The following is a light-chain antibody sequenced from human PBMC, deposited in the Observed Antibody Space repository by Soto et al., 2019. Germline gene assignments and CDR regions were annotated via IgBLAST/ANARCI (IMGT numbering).Light chain of an antibody. J-gene: IGKJ3*01. CDR1: QSIGTW. Sequence: IQMTQSPSALSGSVGDRVTISCRAIQSIGTWLAWYQQKPGKARNLLIYDASSLESGVPSRFGGSGSGTEFTLTISSLQPDDFATYYCQQYNSYRRGLTFDPGTKVDIK. CDR3: QQYNSYRRGLT. V-gene: IGKV1-5*01. CDR2: DAS.